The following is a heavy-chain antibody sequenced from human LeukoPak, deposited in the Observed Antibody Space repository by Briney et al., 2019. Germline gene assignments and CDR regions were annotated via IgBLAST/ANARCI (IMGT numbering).Heavy chain of an antibody. J-gene: IGHJ5*02. CDR2: IYYSGST. V-gene: IGHV4-59*01. D-gene: IGHD6-19*01. CDR3: ARGEAVADSNWFDP. Sequence: SETLSLTCTVSGGSISSYYWSWIRQPPGKGLEWIGYIYYSGSTNCNPSLKSRVTISVDTSKNQFSLKLSSVTAADTAVYYCARGEAVADSNWFDPWGQGTLVTVSS. CDR1: GGSISSYY.